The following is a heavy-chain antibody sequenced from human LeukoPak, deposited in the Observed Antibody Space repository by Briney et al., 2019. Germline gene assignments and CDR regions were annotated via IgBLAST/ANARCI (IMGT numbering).Heavy chain of an antibody. D-gene: IGHD3-10*01. V-gene: IGHV4-38-2*01. Sequence: PSETLSLTCSVSGYSISSGYYWGWIRQPPGKGLEWIGIIFHNGITYYNPSLASRVTLTVDTSKNQFSLKLTSVTAADTAVYYCAKSNGYGLVDIWGQGTMVTVSS. CDR1: GYSISSGYY. CDR3: AKSNGYGLVDI. CDR2: IFHNGIT. J-gene: IGHJ3*02.